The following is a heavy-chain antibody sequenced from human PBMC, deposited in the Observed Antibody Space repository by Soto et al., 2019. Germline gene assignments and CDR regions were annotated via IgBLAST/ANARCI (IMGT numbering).Heavy chain of an antibody. Sequence: GGSLRLSCAASGFTVSSSYAMSWVRQAPGKGLEWVSAISGSGGSTYYADSVKGRFTISRDNSKNTLYLQMNSLRAEDTAVYYCAKPLDYIAAAGYFDYWGQGTLVTVSS. D-gene: IGHD6-13*01. CDR3: AKPLDYIAAAGYFDY. CDR2: ISGSGGST. CDR1: GFTVSSSYA. V-gene: IGHV3-23*01. J-gene: IGHJ4*02.